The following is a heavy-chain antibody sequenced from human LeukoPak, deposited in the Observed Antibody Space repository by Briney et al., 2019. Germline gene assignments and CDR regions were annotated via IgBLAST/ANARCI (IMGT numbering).Heavy chain of an antibody. V-gene: IGHV1-2*02. J-gene: IGHJ4*02. CDR2: INPHSGGT. Sequence: ASVKVSCKASGYIFTGYYIHWVRQAPGQGLEWMGWINPHSGGTNYAQKFQGRVTMTRDTSISTAYMELSRLRSDDTAVYYCATAKMATSGGFDYWGQGTLVTVSS. CDR3: ATAKMATSGGFDY. CDR1: GYIFTGYY. D-gene: IGHD5-24*01.